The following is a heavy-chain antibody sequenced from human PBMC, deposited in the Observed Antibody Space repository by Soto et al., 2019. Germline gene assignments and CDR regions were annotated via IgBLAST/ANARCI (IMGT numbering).Heavy chain of an antibody. CDR3: ARGPSSYYGSGSHYQQVGPVCAFDI. D-gene: IGHD3-10*01. CDR1: GGTFSSYT. Sequence: GASVKVSCKASGGTFSSYTISWVRQAPGQGLEWMGRIIPLLGIANYDQKYQSTITTQTDKCTGTAYTDLSSLRAEDAAVYYCARGPSSYYGSGSHYQQVGPVCAFDIWGQGTMVTVS. J-gene: IGHJ3*02. CDR2: IIPLLGIA. V-gene: IGHV1-69*02.